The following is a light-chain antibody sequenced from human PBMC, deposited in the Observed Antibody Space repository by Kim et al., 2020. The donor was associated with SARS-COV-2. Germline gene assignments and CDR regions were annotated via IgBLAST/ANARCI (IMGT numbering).Light chain of an antibody. Sequence: SYELTQPPSVSVSPGQTATITCSGHKLGDKFAFWYQQRPGQSPQLVIYRDDQRPSGIPERVSGSNSEKTATLTITGTQALDEAVYYCQAWDSSSEWVFGGGTQLTFL. CDR1: KLGDKF. V-gene: IGLV3-1*01. CDR3: QAWDSSSEWV. CDR2: RDD. J-gene: IGLJ3*02.